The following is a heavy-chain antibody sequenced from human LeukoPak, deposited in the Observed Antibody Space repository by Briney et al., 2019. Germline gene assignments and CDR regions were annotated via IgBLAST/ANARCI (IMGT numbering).Heavy chain of an antibody. J-gene: IGHJ4*02. CDR1: GFTFSNAW. V-gene: IGHV3-15*01. Sequence: GGSLRLSCAASGFTFSNAWMSWVRQAPGRGREWVGRIKCKTDGGTTDYAAPVKGRLTISSDHSTNPLYLQMNSLKTQDTAVHYCTTVGSGYHYGDYWGQGTLVTVSS. D-gene: IGHD3-3*01. CDR2: IKCKTDGGTT. CDR3: TTVGSGYHYGDY.